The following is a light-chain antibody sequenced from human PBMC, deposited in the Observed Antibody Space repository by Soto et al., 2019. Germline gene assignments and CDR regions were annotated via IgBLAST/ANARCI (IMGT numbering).Light chain of an antibody. J-gene: IGKJ2*01. V-gene: IGKV1-9*01. CDR3: QQLNSYPPP. CDR2: AAS. CDR1: QGISSY. Sequence: DIQLTQSPSFLSASVGDRVTITCRASQGISSYLAWYQQKPGQAPKLLIYAASTLQSGVPSMFSVSGSGTEFTLTISSLHPEDFATSYCQQLNSYPPPFGQGTKLEI.